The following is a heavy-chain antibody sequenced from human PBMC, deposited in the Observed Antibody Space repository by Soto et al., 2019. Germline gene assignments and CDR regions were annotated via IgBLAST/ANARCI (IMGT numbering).Heavy chain of an antibody. CDR1: GFTFSSYA. J-gene: IGHJ6*02. Sequence: GGSLRLSCAASGFTFSSYAMHWVRQAPGKGLEWVAVISYDGSNKYYADSVKGRFTISRDNSKNTLYLQMNSLRAEDTAVYYCAREGDGYKKGGNYYYYGMDVWGQGTTVTVSS. CDR2: ISYDGSNK. CDR3: AREGDGYKKGGNYYYYGMDV. V-gene: IGHV3-30-3*01. D-gene: IGHD5-12*01.